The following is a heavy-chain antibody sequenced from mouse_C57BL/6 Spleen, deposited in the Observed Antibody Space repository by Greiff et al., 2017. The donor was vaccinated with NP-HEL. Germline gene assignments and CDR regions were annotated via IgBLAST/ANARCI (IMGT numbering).Heavy chain of an antibody. CDR1: GFTFSDYG. J-gene: IGHJ3*01. Sequence: EVQLVESGGGLVQPGGSLKLSCAASGFTFSDYGMAWVRQAPRKGPEWVAFISNLAYSIYYADTVTGRFTISSENAKTTLYLEMSSLRSEDTAMYYCARRGIYAGGFAYWGQGPLVTVSA. D-gene: IGHD2-3*01. CDR3: ARRGIYAGGFAY. V-gene: IGHV5-15*01. CDR2: ISNLAYSI.